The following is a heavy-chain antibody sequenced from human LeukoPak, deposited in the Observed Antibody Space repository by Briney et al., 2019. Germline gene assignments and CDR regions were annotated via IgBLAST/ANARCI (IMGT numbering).Heavy chain of an antibody. CDR3: ARERGGSGWLFDYFDY. J-gene: IGHJ4*02. V-gene: IGHV4-4*07. CDR2: IFTSGST. D-gene: IGHD6-19*01. CDR1: GGSISNYY. Sequence: SETLSLTCTVSGGSISNYYWSWIRQPAGKGLEWIGRIFTSGSTNYNPSLKSRVTISVDTSKNQFSLKLSSVTAADTAVYYCARERGGSGWLFDYFDYWGQGTLVTVSS.